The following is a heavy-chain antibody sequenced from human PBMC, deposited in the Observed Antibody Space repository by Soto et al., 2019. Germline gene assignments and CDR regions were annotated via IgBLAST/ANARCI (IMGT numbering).Heavy chain of an antibody. Sequence: SETLSLTCTVSGGSISSSSYYWGWIRQPPGKGLEWTGSIYYSGSTYYNPSLKSRVTISVDTSKNQFSLKLRSVTAADTAVYYCARTSPRYYYYGIDVWGQGTTVTVSS. CDR3: ARTSPRYYYYGIDV. J-gene: IGHJ6*02. V-gene: IGHV4-39*01. CDR1: GGSISSSSYY. CDR2: IYYSGST.